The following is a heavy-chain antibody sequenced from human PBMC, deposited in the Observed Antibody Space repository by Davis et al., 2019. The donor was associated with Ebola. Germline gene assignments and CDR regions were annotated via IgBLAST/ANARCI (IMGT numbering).Heavy chain of an antibody. J-gene: IGHJ6*04. CDR1: GGTFSSYP. D-gene: IGHD1-26*01. Sequence: VKVSCKASGGTFSSYPISWVRQAPGQGLEWMGRINPNSGGTNYAQKLQGRVTMTRDTSISTAYMELSRLRSDDTAVYYCAREWWELHYYYYGMDVWGKGTTVTVSS. CDR3: AREWWELHYYYYGMDV. CDR2: INPNSGGT. V-gene: IGHV1-2*06.